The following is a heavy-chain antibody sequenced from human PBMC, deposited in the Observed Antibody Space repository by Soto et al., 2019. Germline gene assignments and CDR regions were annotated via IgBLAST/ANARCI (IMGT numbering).Heavy chain of an antibody. Sequence: GGSLRLSCAASGFTFDDYAMHWVRQAPGKGLEWVSGISWNSGSIGYADSVKGRFTISRDNAKNSLYLQMNSLRAEDTALYYCAKDQKYSSSLGSMDVWGKGTTVTVSS. J-gene: IGHJ6*04. CDR3: AKDQKYSSSLGSMDV. CDR2: ISWNSGSI. V-gene: IGHV3-9*01. CDR1: GFTFDDYA. D-gene: IGHD6-6*01.